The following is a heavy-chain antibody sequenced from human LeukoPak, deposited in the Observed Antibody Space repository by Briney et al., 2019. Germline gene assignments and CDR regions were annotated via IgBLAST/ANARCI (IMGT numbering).Heavy chain of an antibody. J-gene: IGHJ4*02. Sequence: PGGSLRLSCAASGFTFSSYGMPWLRQAPGKGLEWVAVIWYDGSNKYYADSVKGRFTISRDNSKNTLYLQMNSLRAEDTAVYYCARDQREQWLALGYWGQGTLVTVSS. CDR1: GFTFSSYG. V-gene: IGHV3-33*08. CDR3: ARDQREQWLALGY. CDR2: IWYDGSNK. D-gene: IGHD6-19*01.